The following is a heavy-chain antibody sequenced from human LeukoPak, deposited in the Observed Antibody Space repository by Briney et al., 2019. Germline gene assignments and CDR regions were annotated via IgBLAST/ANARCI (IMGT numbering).Heavy chain of an antibody. Sequence: GASLRLSCAASGFTFSNYAMSWVRQAPGKGLEWVSAISGSGGSTYYADAVKGRFTISRDISKNTLYLQMHSLRAEDTAIYYCAKRSSSSSGYFDYWGRGTLVTVSS. V-gene: IGHV3-23*01. CDR2: ISGSGGST. CDR1: GFTFSNYA. J-gene: IGHJ4*02. D-gene: IGHD6-6*01. CDR3: AKRSSSSSGYFDY.